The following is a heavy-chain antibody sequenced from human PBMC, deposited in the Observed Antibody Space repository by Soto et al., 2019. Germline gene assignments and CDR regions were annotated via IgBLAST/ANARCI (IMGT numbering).Heavy chain of an antibody. D-gene: IGHD3-22*01. Sequence: GGSLRLSCAASGFVFSSYAMSWVRQAPGKGLEWVSAISGSGTTAYYADSVKGRFIFSRDNPKNSLYLQMNSLRAEDTAVYYCARDQLYYNDISGRPLNAFDVWGQGTMVTVSS. CDR1: GFVFSSYA. CDR2: ISGSGTTA. J-gene: IGHJ3*01. CDR3: ARDQLYYNDISGRPLNAFDV. V-gene: IGHV3-23*01.